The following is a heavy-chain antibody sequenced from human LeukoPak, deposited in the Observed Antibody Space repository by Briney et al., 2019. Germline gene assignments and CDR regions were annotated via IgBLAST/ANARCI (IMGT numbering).Heavy chain of an antibody. V-gene: IGHV3-23*01. J-gene: IGHJ5*02. Sequence: QPGGSLRLSCAASGFTFSSYAMSWVRQAPGKGLEWVSAISGSGGSTYYADSVKGRFTISRDTSKNTLYLQMNSLRAEDTAVYYCAKPPLLWFGELFPRDFDPWGQGTLVTVSS. CDR3: AKPPLLWFGELFPRDFDP. CDR2: ISGSGGST. D-gene: IGHD3-10*01. CDR1: GFTFSSYA.